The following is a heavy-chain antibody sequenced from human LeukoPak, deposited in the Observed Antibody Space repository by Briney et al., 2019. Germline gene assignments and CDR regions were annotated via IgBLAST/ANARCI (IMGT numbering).Heavy chain of an antibody. Sequence: GGSLRLSCAASGFTFSNAWMSWVRQAPGKGLEWVGRIKSKTDGGTTDYAAPVEGRFTISRDDSKNTLYLQMNSLKTEDTAVYYCTTEGVLLWFGDLLNFDYWGQGTLVTVSS. CDR1: GFTFSNAW. J-gene: IGHJ4*02. CDR2: IKSKTDGGTT. D-gene: IGHD3-10*01. CDR3: TTEGVLLWFGDLLNFDY. V-gene: IGHV3-15*01.